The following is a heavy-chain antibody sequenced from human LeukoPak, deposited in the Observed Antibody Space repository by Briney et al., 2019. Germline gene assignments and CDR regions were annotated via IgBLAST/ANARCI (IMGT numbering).Heavy chain of an antibody. D-gene: IGHD5-24*01. CDR2: IIPILGIA. CDR3: ATEMAPSQYYFDY. V-gene: IGHV1-69*04. CDR1: GGTFSSYA. J-gene: IGHJ4*02. Sequence: GASVKVSCKASGGTFSSYAISWVRQAPGQGLEWMGRIIPILGIANYAQKFQGRVTITADKSTSTAYMELSSLRSEDTAVYYCATEMAPSQYYFDYWGQGTLVTVSS.